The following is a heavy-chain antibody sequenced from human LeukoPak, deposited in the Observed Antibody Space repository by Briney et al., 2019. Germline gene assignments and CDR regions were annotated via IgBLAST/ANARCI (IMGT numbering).Heavy chain of an antibody. CDR1: GFTFSSYE. J-gene: IGHJ4*02. V-gene: IGHV3-48*03. D-gene: IGHD3-22*01. CDR3: ARYSSGYYGVY. CDR2: ISSSGSTI. Sequence: QSGGSLRLSCAASGFTFSSYEMNWVRQAPGKGLEWVSYISSSGSTIYYADSVKGRFTISRDNAKNSLYLQMNSLRAEDTAVYYCARYSSGYYGVYWGQGTLVTVSS.